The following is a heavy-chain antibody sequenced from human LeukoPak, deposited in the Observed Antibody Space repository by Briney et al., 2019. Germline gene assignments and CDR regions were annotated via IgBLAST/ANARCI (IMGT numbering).Heavy chain of an antibody. CDR2: INLNSGDT. V-gene: IGHV1-2*02. Sequence: ASVKVSCNVSGYSFTGHSLHWVRQAPGQGLEWKGWINLNSGDTNYAQKYQSRLTMTSDQSISTAYIELSTLRSDDTAVFYCARRHGSGSDLRGVDYWGQGTLVTVSS. CDR1: GYSFTGHS. J-gene: IGHJ4*02. D-gene: IGHD3-10*01. CDR3: ARRHGSGSDLRGVDY.